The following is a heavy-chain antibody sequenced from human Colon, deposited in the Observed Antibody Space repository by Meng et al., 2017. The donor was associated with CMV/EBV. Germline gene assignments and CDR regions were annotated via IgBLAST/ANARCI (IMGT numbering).Heavy chain of an antibody. V-gene: IGHV3-23*01. D-gene: IGHD3-22*01. CDR1: GFIFTNYA. Sequence: GESLKISCAASGFIFTNYAMSWVRQAPGKGLEWVSGISSSGGTTNYADSVKGRFTISRDNSKNTLYLQMNSLRVEDTAIYYCAHRNFYHSDYYYQYYFDYWGQGTLVTVSS. J-gene: IGHJ4*02. CDR2: ISSSGGTT. CDR3: AHRNFYHSDYYYQYYFDY.